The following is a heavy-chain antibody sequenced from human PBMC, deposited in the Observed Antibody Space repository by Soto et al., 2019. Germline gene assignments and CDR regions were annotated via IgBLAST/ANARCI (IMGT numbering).Heavy chain of an antibody. CDR1: GGTFSSYA. Sequence: ASVKVSCKASGGTFSSYAISCVRQAPGQGLEWMGGIIPIFGTANYAQKFQGRVTITADESTSTAYMELSSLRSEDTAVYYCARVKGGYSYGSLYYYYGMDVWGQGTTVTVSS. D-gene: IGHD5-18*01. CDR3: ARVKGGYSYGSLYYYYGMDV. CDR2: IIPIFGTA. V-gene: IGHV1-69*13. J-gene: IGHJ6*02.